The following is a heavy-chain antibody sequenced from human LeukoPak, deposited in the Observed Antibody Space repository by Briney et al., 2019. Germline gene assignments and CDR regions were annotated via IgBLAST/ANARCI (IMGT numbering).Heavy chain of an antibody. Sequence: AASVKVSCKASGYTFTGYYMHWVRQAPGQGLEWMGWINPNSGGTNYAQKFQGRVTMTRDTSISTAYMELSRLRSDDTAVYYCAGWGFDGSSSGYYYMDVWGKGTTVTVSS. D-gene: IGHD6-6*01. V-gene: IGHV1-2*02. CDR2: INPNSGGT. CDR3: AGWGFDGSSSGYYYMDV. J-gene: IGHJ6*03. CDR1: GYTFTGYY.